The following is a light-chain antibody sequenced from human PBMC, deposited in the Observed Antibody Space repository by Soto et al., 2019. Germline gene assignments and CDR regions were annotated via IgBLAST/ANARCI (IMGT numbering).Light chain of an antibody. V-gene: IGLV1-40*01. CDR1: SSNIGAGYD. CDR3: QSYDSSLSGYV. CDR2: GNS. Sequence: VLTXPPSVSGAPGQRVTISCTGSSSNIGAGYDVHWYQQLPGTAPKLLIYGNSNRPSGVPDRFSGSKSGTSASLAITGLHAEDEADYYCQSYDSSLSGYVFGTGTKVTVL. J-gene: IGLJ1*01.